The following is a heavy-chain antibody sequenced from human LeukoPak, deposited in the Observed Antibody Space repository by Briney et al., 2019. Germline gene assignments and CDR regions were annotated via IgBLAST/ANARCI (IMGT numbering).Heavy chain of an antibody. CDR3: ASCGGSTSCYFDY. Sequence: GGSLRLSCAASGFTFSSYSMNWVRQAPGKGLEWVSSISSSSSYIYYADSVKGRFTISRDNAKNSLYLQMNSLRAEDMAVHYCASCGGSTSCYFDYWGQGTLVTVSS. CDR2: ISSSSSYI. V-gene: IGHV3-21*01. CDR1: GFTFSSYS. J-gene: IGHJ4*02. D-gene: IGHD2-2*01.